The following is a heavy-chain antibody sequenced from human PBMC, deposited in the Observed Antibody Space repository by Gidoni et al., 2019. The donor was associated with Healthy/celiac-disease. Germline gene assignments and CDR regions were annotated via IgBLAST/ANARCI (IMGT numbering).Heavy chain of an antibody. CDR1: GFTFSDYY. CDR3: AREKPGIAAAGAFDI. Sequence: QVQLVESGGGLVKPGGSLRLPCAASGFTFSDYYMSWIRQAPGQGLEWVSYISSSSSYTNYADSVKGRFTISRDNAKNSLYLQMNSLRAEDTAVYYCAREKPGIAAAGAFDIWGQGTMVTVSS. CDR2: ISSSSSYT. V-gene: IGHV3-11*05. J-gene: IGHJ3*02. D-gene: IGHD6-13*01.